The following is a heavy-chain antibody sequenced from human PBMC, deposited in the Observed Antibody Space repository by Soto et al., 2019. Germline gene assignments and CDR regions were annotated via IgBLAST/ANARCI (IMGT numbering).Heavy chain of an antibody. V-gene: IGHV3-74*01. Sequence: TGGSLRLSCAASGFSFSSYWMHWVRQVPGKGLVWVSRINSDGSSTTYADSVKGRFTISRDNAKNNMYLQMNSLRAEDTAVYYCARAQRGLLEWQLDYFYMDVWGKGTTVTVSS. D-gene: IGHD3-3*01. CDR3: ARAQRGLLEWQLDYFYMDV. CDR1: GFSFSSYW. CDR2: INSDGSST. J-gene: IGHJ6*03.